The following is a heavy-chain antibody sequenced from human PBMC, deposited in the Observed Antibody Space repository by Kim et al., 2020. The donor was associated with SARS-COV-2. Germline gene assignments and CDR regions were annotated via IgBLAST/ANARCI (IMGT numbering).Heavy chain of an antibody. D-gene: IGHD2-15*01. CDR1: GGSISSYY. V-gene: IGHV4-59*01. Sequence: SETLSLTCTVSGGSISSYYWSWIRQPPGKGLEWIGYIYYSGSTNYNPSLKSRVTISVDTSKNQFSLKLSSVTAADTAVYYCARTCSGGSCYYYYYGMDVWGQGTTVTVSS. J-gene: IGHJ6*02. CDR2: IYYSGST. CDR3: ARTCSGGSCYYYYYGMDV.